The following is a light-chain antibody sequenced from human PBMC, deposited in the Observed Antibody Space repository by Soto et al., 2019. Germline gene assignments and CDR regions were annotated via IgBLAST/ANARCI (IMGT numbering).Light chain of an antibody. CDR2: SND. J-gene: IGLJ3*02. CDR3: AAWDDSLIGFWV. CDR1: SSNIGSNT. Sequence: QPVLTQPPSASGTPGQRVTISCSGSSSNIGSNTVNWYQQLPGTAPKLLIYSNDQRPSGVPDRFSGSKSGTSASLAVSGLQSEDEADYFCAAWDDSLIGFWVFGGGTKLTVL. V-gene: IGLV1-44*01.